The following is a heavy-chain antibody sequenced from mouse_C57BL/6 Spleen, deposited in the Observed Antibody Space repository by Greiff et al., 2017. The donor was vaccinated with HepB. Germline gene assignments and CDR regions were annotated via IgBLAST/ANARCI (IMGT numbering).Heavy chain of an antibody. D-gene: IGHD1-1*01. J-gene: IGHJ2*01. CDR1: GYTFTSYW. Sequence: QVQLQQSGAELAKPGASVKLSCKASGYTFTSYWMHWVQQRPGQGLEWIGYINPSSGYTKYNQKFKDKATLTADKSSSTAYRQRSSLTYEDSAVYYCARWDTTVVATRYFDYWGQGTTLTVSS. V-gene: IGHV1-7*01. CDR3: ARWDTTVVATRYFDY. CDR2: INPSSGYT.